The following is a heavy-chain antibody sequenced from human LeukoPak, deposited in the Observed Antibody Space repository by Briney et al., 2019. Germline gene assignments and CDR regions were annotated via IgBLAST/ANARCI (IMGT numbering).Heavy chain of an antibody. J-gene: IGHJ4*02. D-gene: IGHD3-22*01. Sequence: SVKVSCKASGGTFSSYAISWVRQAPGQGLEWMGGIIPIFGTANYEQKFQGRVTITTDESTSTAYMELSSLRSEDTAVYYCASYYDSSGAPFDYWGQGTLVTVSS. V-gene: IGHV1-69*05. CDR3: ASYYDSSGAPFDY. CDR2: IIPIFGTA. CDR1: GGTFSSYA.